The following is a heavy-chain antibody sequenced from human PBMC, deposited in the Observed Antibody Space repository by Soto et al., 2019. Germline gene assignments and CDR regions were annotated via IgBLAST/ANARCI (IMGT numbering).Heavy chain of an antibody. J-gene: IGHJ1*01. CDR3: GRGGSDSPMAPGY. CDR1: GFTFSSYW. Sequence: PXGSLRLSCAASGFTFSSYWMHWVRQAPGKGLMWVSRINPDGSATNYADSVKGRFTISRDNAKSTLYLQMNSLRAEDTAVFYCGRGGSDSPMAPGYWGQGTLVTVSS. CDR2: INPDGSAT. D-gene: IGHD5-18*01. V-gene: IGHV3-74*01.